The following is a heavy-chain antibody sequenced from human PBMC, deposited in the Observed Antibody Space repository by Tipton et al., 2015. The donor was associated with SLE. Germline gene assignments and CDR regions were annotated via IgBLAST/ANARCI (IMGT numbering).Heavy chain of an antibody. D-gene: IGHD1-20*01. CDR1: GFTFSSYG. CDR3: ARRGLTFNYYYMDV. J-gene: IGHJ6*03. V-gene: IGHV3-33*01. Sequence: SLRLSCAASGFTFSSYGMHWVRQAPGKGLEWVAVIWYDGSNKYYADSVKGRFTISRDNSKNTLYLQMNSLRAEDTAVYYCARRGLTFNYYYMDVWGKGTTVTVSS. CDR2: IWYDGSNK.